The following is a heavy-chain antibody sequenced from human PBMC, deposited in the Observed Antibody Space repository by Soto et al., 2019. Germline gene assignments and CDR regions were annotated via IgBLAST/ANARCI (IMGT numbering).Heavy chain of an antibody. CDR3: ARDWFGVDY. CDR1: GYTFTSYG. V-gene: IGHV1-18*01. D-gene: IGHD3-16*01. J-gene: IGHJ4*02. Sequence: QVQRGQSGAEVKKPGASVKVSCKASGYTFTSYGISWWRKAPGQGLEWMGWINAYNGNTNYAQKLQGRVTMTTDTSTSTGYMELRSLRSEDTAVYYCARDWFGVDYWCQGTLVTVSA. CDR2: INAYNGNT.